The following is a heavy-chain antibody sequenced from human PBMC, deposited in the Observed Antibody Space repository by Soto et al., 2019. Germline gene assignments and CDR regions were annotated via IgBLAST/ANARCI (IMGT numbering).Heavy chain of an antibody. D-gene: IGHD3-22*01. Sequence: QVQLVQSGAEVKKPGASVKVSCKASGYTFTSYDINWVRQATGQGLERMGWMNPNSGNTGYAQKFQGRVTMTRNTSISTAYMELSSLRSEDTAVYYCARGYNYYDSSGYYYYYGMDVWGQGTTVTVSS. CDR1: GYTFTSYD. J-gene: IGHJ6*02. CDR3: ARGYNYYDSSGYYYYYGMDV. V-gene: IGHV1-8*01. CDR2: MNPNSGNT.